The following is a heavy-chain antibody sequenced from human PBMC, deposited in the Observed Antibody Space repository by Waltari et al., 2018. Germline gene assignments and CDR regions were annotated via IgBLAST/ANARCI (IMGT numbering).Heavy chain of an antibody. CDR2: INPSGGST. Sequence: QVQLVQSGAEVKKPGASVKISCKASGYTFSTYHIHWVRQAPGQGPEWMGVINPSGGSTSYAQKFQGRVTVTRDTSTNTVYMELTSLRSEDAAVYYCARERARGVILGYFQHWGQGTLLTVSA. D-gene: IGHD3-10*01. CDR3: ARERARGVILGYFQH. CDR1: GYTFSTYH. V-gene: IGHV1-46*01. J-gene: IGHJ1*01.